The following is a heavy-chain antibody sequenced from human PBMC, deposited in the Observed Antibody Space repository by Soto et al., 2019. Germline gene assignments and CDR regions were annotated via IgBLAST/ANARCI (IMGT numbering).Heavy chain of an antibody. V-gene: IGHV3-23*01. J-gene: IGHJ4*02. CDR1: GFTFSKNF. CDR3: ARIREVVVSVGSFDY. CDR2: ISTYGGSS. D-gene: IGHD2-15*01. Sequence: GGSLRLSCAASGFTFSKNFMSWDRQAPGQGLEWVSGISTYGGSSYYADSVKGRLTISRDNSKNMLYFQMISLRTEDTAVYYCARIREVVVSVGSFDYWSQGTLVTV.